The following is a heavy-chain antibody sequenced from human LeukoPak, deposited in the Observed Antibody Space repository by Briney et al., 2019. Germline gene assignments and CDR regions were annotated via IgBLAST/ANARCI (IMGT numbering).Heavy chain of an antibody. CDR2: ISYDGSNK. J-gene: IGHJ6*02. Sequence: GGSLRLSCAASGFTFSSYAMHWVRQAPGKGLEWVAVISYDGSNKYYADSVKGRFTISRDNSKNTLYLQMNSLRAEDTAVYYCAREGDCTNDVCYGPLYYYYGMDVWGQGTTVTVSS. CDR3: AREGDCTNDVCYGPLYYYYGMDV. V-gene: IGHV3-30-3*01. D-gene: IGHD2-8*01. CDR1: GFTFSSYA.